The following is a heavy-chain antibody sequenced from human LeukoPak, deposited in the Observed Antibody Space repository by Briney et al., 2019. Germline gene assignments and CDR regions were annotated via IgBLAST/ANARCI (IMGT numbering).Heavy chain of an antibody. CDR2: IYYSGST. D-gene: IGHD3-10*01. CDR3: AKGKMGRLGAFDI. Sequence: SETLSLTCTVSGGSISSSSYYWGWIRQPPGKGLEWIGSIYYSGSTYYNPSLKSRVTISVDTSKNQFSLKLSSVTAADTAVYYCAKGKMGRLGAFDIWGQGTMVTVSS. J-gene: IGHJ3*02. CDR1: GGSISSSSYY. V-gene: IGHV4-39*07.